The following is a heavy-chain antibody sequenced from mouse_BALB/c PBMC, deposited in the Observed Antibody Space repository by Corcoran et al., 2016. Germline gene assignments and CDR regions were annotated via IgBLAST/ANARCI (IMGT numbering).Heavy chain of an antibody. D-gene: IGHD2-1*01. J-gene: IGHJ3*01. CDR3: ARDGNYAWFAY. CDR2: INPYNGGT. CDR1: GYSFTGYT. V-gene: IGHV1-18*01. Sequence: EVQLQQSGPELVKPGASMKISCMASGYSFTGYTMNWVKQSHGKNLEGIGLINPYNGGTSYNQKFKGKATLTVDKSSSTAYMDLLSLTSEDSAVYYCARDGNYAWFAYWGQGTLVTVSA.